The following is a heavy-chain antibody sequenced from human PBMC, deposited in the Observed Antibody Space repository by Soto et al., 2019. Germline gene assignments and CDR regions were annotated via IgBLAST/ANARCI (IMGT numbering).Heavy chain of an antibody. V-gene: IGHV4-30-4*01. CDR1: GGSISSGDYY. J-gene: IGHJ4*02. CDR3: ASNGALDY. D-gene: IGHD2-8*01. Sequence: PSETLSLTCTVSGGSISSGDYYWIWIRQPPGKGLEWIGYILYSGTTNYNPSLESRLTISVDTSKNQFSLKLTSVTAADTAVYYCASNGALDYWGRGTLVTVSS. CDR2: ILYSGTT.